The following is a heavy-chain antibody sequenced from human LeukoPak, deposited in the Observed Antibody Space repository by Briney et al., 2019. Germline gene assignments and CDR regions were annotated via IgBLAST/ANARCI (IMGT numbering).Heavy chain of an antibody. Sequence: GGSLRLSCSASGFTFSRYGMQWLRQAPGKGLEYVSAIVSNGDSTYYADSVKGRFTISRDNAKNTLYLQMSSLRPDDTAVYYCVNPGWYYDSSGYSYYYGMDVWGQGTTVTVSS. CDR1: GFTFSRYG. CDR3: VNPGWYYDSSGYSYYYGMDV. J-gene: IGHJ6*02. D-gene: IGHD3-22*01. V-gene: IGHV3-64D*09. CDR2: IVSNGDST.